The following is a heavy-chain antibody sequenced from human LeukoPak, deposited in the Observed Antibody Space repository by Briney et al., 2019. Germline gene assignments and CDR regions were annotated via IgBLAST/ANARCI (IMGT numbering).Heavy chain of an antibody. J-gene: IGHJ4*02. Sequence: ASVKVSCKASGYTFTGYYMHWVRQAPGQGLEWMGWINPNSGGTNYAQKFQGWVTMTRDTSISTAYMELSRLRSDDTAVYYCARGGLAYYYDSSGRNFDYWGQGSLVTVSS. CDR2: INPNSGGT. D-gene: IGHD3-22*01. CDR3: ARGGLAYYYDSSGRNFDY. CDR1: GYTFTGYY. V-gene: IGHV1-2*04.